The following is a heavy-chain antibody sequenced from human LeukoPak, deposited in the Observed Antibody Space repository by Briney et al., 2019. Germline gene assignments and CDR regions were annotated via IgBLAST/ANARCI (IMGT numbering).Heavy chain of an antibody. Sequence: GGSLRLSCAASGFPFSSYSMNWVRQAPGKGLEWVSSISSSSTYIYYADSVKGRFTISRDNANNSLYLQMNSLSVEDTAVYYCARERGAGLSSSWVDYWGQGTLVTVSS. D-gene: IGHD6-13*01. V-gene: IGHV3-21*01. J-gene: IGHJ4*02. CDR3: ARERGAGLSSSWVDY. CDR1: GFPFSSYS. CDR2: ISSSSTYI.